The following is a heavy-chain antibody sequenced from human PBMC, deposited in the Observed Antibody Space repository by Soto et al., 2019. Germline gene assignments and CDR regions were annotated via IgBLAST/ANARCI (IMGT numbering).Heavy chain of an antibody. CDR3: ASFNYYDSSRQEVSDY. CDR1: GYSFTSYW. D-gene: IGHD3-22*01. Sequence: PGESLKISCKGSGYSFTSYWIGWVRQMPGKGLEWMGIIYPGDSDTRYSPSFQGQVTISADKSISTAYLQWSSLKASDTAMYYCASFNYYDSSRQEVSDYWGQGTLVTVSS. V-gene: IGHV5-51*01. J-gene: IGHJ4*02. CDR2: IYPGDSDT.